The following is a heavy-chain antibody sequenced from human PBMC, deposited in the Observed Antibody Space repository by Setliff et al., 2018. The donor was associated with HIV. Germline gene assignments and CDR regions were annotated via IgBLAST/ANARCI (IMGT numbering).Heavy chain of an antibody. Sequence: KVSCKASNYTFTNYAITWVRQAPGQRPEWMGWISAYDGDTKYARKFHNRLSMTADTSTTTAYMDLRGLTSDDTGVYYCARVGLSAVPFPTVYWGQGTLVTVSS. CDR3: ARVGLSAVPFPTVY. CDR2: ISAYDGDT. CDR1: NYTFTNYA. D-gene: IGHD4-4*01. V-gene: IGHV1-18*01. J-gene: IGHJ4*02.